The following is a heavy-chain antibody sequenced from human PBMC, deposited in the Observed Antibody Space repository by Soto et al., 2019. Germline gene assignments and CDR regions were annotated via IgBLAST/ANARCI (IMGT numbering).Heavy chain of an antibody. CDR2: INHSGST. D-gene: IGHD6-6*01. CDR3: ARGVLAAPTGYYYYGMDV. CDR1: GGSFSGYY. Sequence: KPSETLSLTCAVYGGSFSGYYWSWIRQPPGKGLEWIGEINHSGSTNYNPSLKSRVTISVDTSKNQFSLKLSSVTAADTAVYYCARGVLAAPTGYYYYGMDVWGQGXTVTVSS. J-gene: IGHJ6*02. V-gene: IGHV4-34*01.